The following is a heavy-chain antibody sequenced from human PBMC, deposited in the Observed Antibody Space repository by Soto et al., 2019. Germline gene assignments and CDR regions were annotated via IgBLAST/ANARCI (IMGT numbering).Heavy chain of an antibody. V-gene: IGHV4-59*01. J-gene: IGHJ5*02. CDR1: GGSISSYY. CDR2: IYYSGST. CDR3: ARDLYNGSFGANWFDP. Sequence: SETLSLTCTVSGGSISSYYWSWIRQPPGKGLEWIGYIYYSGSTNYNPSLKSRVTISVDTSKNQFSLKLSSVTAADTAVYYCARDLYNGSFGANWFDPWGQGTLVTVSS. D-gene: IGHD1-26*01.